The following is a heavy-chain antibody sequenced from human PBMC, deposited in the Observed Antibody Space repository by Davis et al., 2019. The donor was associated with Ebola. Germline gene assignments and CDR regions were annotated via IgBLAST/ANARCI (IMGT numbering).Heavy chain of an antibody. D-gene: IGHD6-19*01. V-gene: IGHV3-53*01. CDR2: IYAGGAT. Sequence: GGSLRLSCAASGFTVNNNFMSWVRQAPGKGLEWVSLIYAGGATYYADSVKGRFTISRGNSENTLSLQMNSLRAEDTAVYYCAKAVAASWSPFDNWGRGTLVTVSS. CDR3: AKAVAASWSPFDN. CDR1: GFTVNNNF. J-gene: IGHJ4*02.